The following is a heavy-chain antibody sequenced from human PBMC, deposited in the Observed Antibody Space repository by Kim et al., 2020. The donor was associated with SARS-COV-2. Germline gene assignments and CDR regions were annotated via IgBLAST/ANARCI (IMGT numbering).Heavy chain of an antibody. V-gene: IGHV3-21*01. Sequence: GGSLRLSCAASGFTFSSYSLNWVRHAPGKGQDCVASISRSRSYIYKADPVKGLFPISRDNAKNSLYLQMNSLRAEDTAVYYCARDRGNTMVRGVINDYWGQGTLVTVSS. CDR3: ARDRGNTMVRGVINDY. J-gene: IGHJ4*02. CDR1: GFTFSSYS. D-gene: IGHD3-10*01. CDR2: ISRSRSYI.